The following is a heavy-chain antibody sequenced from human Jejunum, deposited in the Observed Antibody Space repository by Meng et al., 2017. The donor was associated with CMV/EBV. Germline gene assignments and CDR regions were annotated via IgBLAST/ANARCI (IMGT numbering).Heavy chain of an antibody. CDR1: GGSITISNYY. CDR3: ARRDFPGSRGYYNY. CDR2: IYYSGTT. V-gene: IGHV4-39*01. D-gene: IGHD3-22*01. Sequence: SGGSITISNYYWGWIRQPPGKGLEWIGTIYYSGTTYYNPSLKSRVTISVDTSKNQFSLKLSSVTAADTAVYYCARRDFPGSRGYYNYWGQGTLVTVSS. J-gene: IGHJ4*02.